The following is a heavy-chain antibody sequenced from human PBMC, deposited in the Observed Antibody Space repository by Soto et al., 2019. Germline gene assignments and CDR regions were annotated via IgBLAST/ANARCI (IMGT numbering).Heavy chain of an antibody. CDR2: IYYSGST. CDR3: ARGVGSDYVWGSYPNIWGSYYFDY. V-gene: IGHV4-30-4*01. D-gene: IGHD3-16*02. J-gene: IGHJ4*02. CDR1: GGSISSGDYY. Sequence: QVQLQESGPGLVKPSQTLSLTCTVSGGSISSGDYYWSWIRQPPGKGLEWIGYIYYSGSTYYNPSLKSRVTISLDTSKNQFSLKLCSVTAADTAVYYCARGVGSDYVWGSYPNIWGSYYFDYWGQGTLVTVSS.